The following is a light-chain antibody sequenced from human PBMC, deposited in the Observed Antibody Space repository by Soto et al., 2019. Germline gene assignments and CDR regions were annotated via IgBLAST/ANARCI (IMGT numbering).Light chain of an antibody. CDR1: QSVNDNY. CDR2: GAS. V-gene: IGKV3-20*01. CDR3: QQYAASPRT. J-gene: IGKJ1*01. Sequence: EIVLTQSPGTLSLSPRERATLSCRASQSVNDNYLAWYQHKPGQAPRLLIYGASSRAPGIPDRFSGSGSGTAFTLTISRLEPEDFAMYYCQQYAASPRTFGHGTQVEVK.